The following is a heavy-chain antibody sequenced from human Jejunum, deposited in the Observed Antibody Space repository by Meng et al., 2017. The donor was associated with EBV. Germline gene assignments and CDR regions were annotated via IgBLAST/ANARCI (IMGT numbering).Heavy chain of an antibody. Sequence: VKLVQSGSELKKPGAVVKVSCKASGYTFSRYAMNWVRQAPGQGLEWMGWINTRTGNPAYAQGFTGRFVFSLDTSVSTAYLQISSLKAEDTAVYYCASDISTATFGYWGQGTLVTGSS. CDR2: INTRTGNP. V-gene: IGHV7-4-1*02. CDR3: ASDISTATFGY. CDR1: GYTFSRYA. J-gene: IGHJ4*02. D-gene: IGHD2-21*02.